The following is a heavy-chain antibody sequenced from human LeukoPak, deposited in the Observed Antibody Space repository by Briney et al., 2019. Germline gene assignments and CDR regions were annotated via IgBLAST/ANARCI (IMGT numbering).Heavy chain of an antibody. D-gene: IGHD2-15*01. CDR1: GFTFSSYS. CDR2: ISSSSSYI. CDR3: ARDSTYCRGGTCYSLDGSDI. V-gene: IGHV3-21*01. J-gene: IGHJ3*02. Sequence: KPGRSMRLSCAASGFTFSSYSMNWVRQAPGKGLGWVSSISSSSSYIYYADSVKGRFTISRDNAKNSLYLQTNSLRAEDTAVIYCARDSTYCRGGTCYSLDGSDIGGHGTLFTVSS.